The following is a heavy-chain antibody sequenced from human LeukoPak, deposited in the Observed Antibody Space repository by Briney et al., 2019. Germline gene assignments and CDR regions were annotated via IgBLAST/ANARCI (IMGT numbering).Heavy chain of an antibody. Sequence: SETLSLTCTVSGGSISSYYWSWIRQPPGKGLEWIGYIYYSGSTNYNPSLKSRVTISVDTSKNQFSLKLSSVTAADTAVYYCARQGNYYGSGTIYWGQGTLVTVSS. J-gene: IGHJ4*02. V-gene: IGHV4-59*08. CDR2: IYYSGST. CDR3: ARQGNYYGSGTIY. CDR1: GGSISSYY. D-gene: IGHD3-10*01.